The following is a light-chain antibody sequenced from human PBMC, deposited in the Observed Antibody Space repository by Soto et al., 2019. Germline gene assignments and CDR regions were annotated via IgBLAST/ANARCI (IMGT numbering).Light chain of an antibody. V-gene: IGKV1-5*03. CDR1: QSISKW. CDR3: QHQSYR. CDR2: EAS. Sequence: DIQMTQSPSTLSASVGDRVTITCRATQSISKWLAWYQQKPGKAPKLLIYEASSLDSGVPSRFSDTRSGTEFSLTISSLQPDDFATYYCQHQSYRFGQGTRLEIK. J-gene: IGKJ2*03.